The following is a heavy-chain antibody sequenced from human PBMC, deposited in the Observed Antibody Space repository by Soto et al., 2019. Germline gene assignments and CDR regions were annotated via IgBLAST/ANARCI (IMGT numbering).Heavy chain of an antibody. Sequence: GESLKISCNGSGYSFTIYCIGWVLQMPGKGLEWMGIIYPGDSDTRYSPSFQGQVTISADKSISTAYLQWSSLKASDTAMYYCARHSSSSSPFDYWGQGTLVTVSS. V-gene: IGHV5-51*01. CDR1: GYSFTIYC. J-gene: IGHJ4*02. CDR3: ARHSSSSSPFDY. CDR2: IYPGDSDT. D-gene: IGHD6-6*01.